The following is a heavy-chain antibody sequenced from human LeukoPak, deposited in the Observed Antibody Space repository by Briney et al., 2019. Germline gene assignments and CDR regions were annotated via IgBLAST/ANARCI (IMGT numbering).Heavy chain of an antibody. Sequence: GGSLRLSCAASGFTFSSYAMSWVRQAPGKGLEWVSAISGSGGSTYYADSVKGRFTISRDNSKNTLYLQMNSLRAEDTAIYYCARAVGATTLEAFDIWGQGTMVTVSS. CDR2: ISGSGGST. D-gene: IGHD1-26*01. J-gene: IGHJ3*02. V-gene: IGHV3-23*01. CDR1: GFTFSSYA. CDR3: ARAVGATTLEAFDI.